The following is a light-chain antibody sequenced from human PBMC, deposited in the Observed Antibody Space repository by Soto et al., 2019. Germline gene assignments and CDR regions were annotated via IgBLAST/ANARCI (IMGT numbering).Light chain of an antibody. CDR3: QQYNSYSRT. CDR1: QSISSW. V-gene: IGKV1-5*03. CDR2: KAS. J-gene: IGKJ1*01. Sequence: DIQMTQSPSTLSASVGGRVTITCRASQSISSWLAWYQQKPGKAPKLLIYKASSLESGVPSRFSGSGSGTELTLTISSLQPDDFATYYCQQYNSYSRTFGQGTKVDIK.